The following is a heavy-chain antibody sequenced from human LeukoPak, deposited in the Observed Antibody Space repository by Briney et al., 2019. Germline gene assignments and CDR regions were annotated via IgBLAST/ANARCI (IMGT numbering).Heavy chain of an antibody. CDR3: ARRVFQQQLAFDY. Sequence: GGSLRLSCAASGFTFSSYWMSWVRQAPGKGLEWVANIKQDGSEKYYVDSVKGRCTISRDNAKNSLYLQMNSLRAEDTAVYYCARRVFQQQLAFDYWGQGTLVTVSS. CDR1: GFTFSSYW. CDR2: IKQDGSEK. J-gene: IGHJ4*02. D-gene: IGHD6-13*01. V-gene: IGHV3-7*01.